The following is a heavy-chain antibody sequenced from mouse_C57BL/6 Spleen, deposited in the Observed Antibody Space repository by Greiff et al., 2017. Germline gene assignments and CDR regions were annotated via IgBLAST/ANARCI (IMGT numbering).Heavy chain of an antibody. CDR2: IYPGDGDT. V-gene: IGHV1-82*01. Sequence: QVQLKESGPELVKPGASVKISCKASGYAFSSSWMNWVKQRPGKGLEWIGRIYPGDGDTNYNGKFKGKATLTADKSSSTAYMQLSSLTSEDSAVYFCARGAGTGYFDVWGTGTTVTVSS. CDR1: GYAFSSSW. D-gene: IGHD4-1*01. CDR3: ARGAGTGYFDV. J-gene: IGHJ1*03.